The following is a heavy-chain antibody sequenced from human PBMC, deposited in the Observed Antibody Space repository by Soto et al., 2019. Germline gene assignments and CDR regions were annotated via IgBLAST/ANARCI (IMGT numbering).Heavy chain of an antibody. CDR3: ARNITGALFDS. D-gene: IGHD3-3*01. CDR2: IYHSGST. CDR1: GSSIRGHYH. Sequence: QVQLQESGPGLVKPSETLSLTCGVSGSSIRGHYHWGWIRQPPGKGLEWLGSIYHSGSTHYNPSLKSRVTISVDTSRNQFSLRLTSVTATDTAIYYCARNITGALFDSWGQGLLVTVSS. J-gene: IGHJ4*02. V-gene: IGHV4-38-2*01.